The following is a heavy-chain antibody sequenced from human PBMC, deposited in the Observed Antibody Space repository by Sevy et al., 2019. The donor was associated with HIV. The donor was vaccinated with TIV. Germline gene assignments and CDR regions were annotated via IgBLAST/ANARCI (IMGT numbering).Heavy chain of an antibody. J-gene: IGHJ4*02. V-gene: IGHV3-7*01. CDR2: IKQDGSVK. D-gene: IGHD6-13*01. CDR1: GFSLNNYW. Sequence: GGSLRLSCAASGFSLNNYWMNWVRQAPGKGLEWVANIKQDGSVKYYVDSVKGRFTISGDNARNLLYLQMNSRGVEDTALYYCVRAIAAAGSFWGQGTLVTVSS. CDR3: VRAIAAAGSF.